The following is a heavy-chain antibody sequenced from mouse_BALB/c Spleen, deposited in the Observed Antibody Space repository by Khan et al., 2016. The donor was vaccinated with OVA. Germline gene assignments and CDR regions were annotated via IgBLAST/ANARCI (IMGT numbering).Heavy chain of an antibody. CDR2: IYYSGTI. Sequence: VQLKESGPGLVKPSQTVSLTCTVTGISITTGNYRWSWIRQFPGNKLEWIGNIYYSGTITYNPSLTSRTTITRDTSKSQFFLDMNSLTAEDTATYFCARDYGSLYWYFDVWGAGTTVTVSS. CDR1: GISITTGNYR. V-gene: IGHV3-5*02. D-gene: IGHD1-1*01. CDR3: ARDYGSLYWYFDV. J-gene: IGHJ1*01.